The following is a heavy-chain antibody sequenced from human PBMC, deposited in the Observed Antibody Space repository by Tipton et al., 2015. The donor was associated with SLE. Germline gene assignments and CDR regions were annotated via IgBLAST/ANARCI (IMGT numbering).Heavy chain of an antibody. Sequence: TLSLTCTVSGGSISYYSWSWVRQPPGKGLEWIGYIYSTGSGSTSYSPSLRSRVTISEDTSKNQFYLRLTSVTAADSAVYYCARCPAGDYVAFEHWGQGALVTVSS. J-gene: IGHJ4*02. CDR3: ARCPAGDYVAFEH. CDR2: IYSTGSGST. D-gene: IGHD4-17*01. CDR1: GGSISYYS. V-gene: IGHV4-4*08.